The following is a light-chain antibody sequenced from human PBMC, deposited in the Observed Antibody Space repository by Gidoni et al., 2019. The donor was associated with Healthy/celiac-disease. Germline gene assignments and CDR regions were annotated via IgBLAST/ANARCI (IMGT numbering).Light chain of an antibody. CDR1: QSVSSSY. Sequence: EIVLTQSPGTLSLSPGERATLTCRASQSVSSSYLAWYQQKPGQAPRLLIYGASSRATGNPDMFSGSGSGTDFTLTISRLEPEDFAVYYCQQYGSSSYTFGQGTKLEIK. J-gene: IGKJ2*01. CDR3: QQYGSSSYT. CDR2: GAS. V-gene: IGKV3-20*01.